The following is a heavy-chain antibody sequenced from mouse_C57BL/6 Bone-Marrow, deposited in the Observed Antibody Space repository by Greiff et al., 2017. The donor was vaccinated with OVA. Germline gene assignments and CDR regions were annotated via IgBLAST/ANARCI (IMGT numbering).Heavy chain of an antibody. D-gene: IGHD1-1*02. CDR2: ISDGGSYT. J-gene: IGHJ4*01. Sequence: EVQVVESGGGLVKPGGSLKLSCAASGFTFSSYAMSWVRQTPEKRLEWVATISDGGSYTYYPDNVKGRFTISRDNAKNNHYLQMSHLKSEDTAMYDCARAGVYAMDYWGQGTSVTVSS. V-gene: IGHV5-4*01. CDR1: GFTFSSYA. CDR3: ARAGVYAMDY.